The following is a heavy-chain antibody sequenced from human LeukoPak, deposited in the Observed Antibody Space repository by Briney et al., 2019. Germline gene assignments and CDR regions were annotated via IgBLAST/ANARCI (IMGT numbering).Heavy chain of an antibody. CDR2: IYYSGST. CDR3: ARAEGYCSGGSCYRLGMDV. D-gene: IGHD2-15*01. V-gene: IGHV4-59*01. Sequence: SETLSLTCTVSGGSISSYYWSWIRQPPGKGLEWIGYIYYSGSTNYNPSLKSRVTISVDTSKNQFSLKLSSVTAADTALYYCARAEGYCSGGSCYRLGMDVWGQGTTVTVSS. CDR1: GGSISSYY. J-gene: IGHJ6*02.